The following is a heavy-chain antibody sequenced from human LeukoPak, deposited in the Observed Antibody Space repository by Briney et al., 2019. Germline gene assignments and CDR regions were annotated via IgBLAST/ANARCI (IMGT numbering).Heavy chain of an antibody. CDR1: GGSISSYY. V-gene: IGHV4-59*01. Sequence: PSETLSLTCTVSGGSISSYYWSWIRQPPGKGLEWIGYIYYSGSTNYNPSLKSRVTISVDTSMNQFSLKLSSVTAADTAVYYCARDGHIVGATPGAFDIWGQGTMVTVSS. CDR2: IYYSGST. D-gene: IGHD1-26*01. CDR3: ARDGHIVGATPGAFDI. J-gene: IGHJ3*02.